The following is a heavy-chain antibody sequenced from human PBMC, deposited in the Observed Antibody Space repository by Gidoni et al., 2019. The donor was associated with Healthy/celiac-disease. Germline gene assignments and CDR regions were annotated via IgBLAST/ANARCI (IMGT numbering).Heavy chain of an antibody. V-gene: IGHV4-34*01. J-gene: IGHJ4*02. Sequence: QVQLQQWGAGLLKPSETLSLTCAVYGGSFSGYYWSWISQPPGKGLEWIGDINHSGSTNYNPSLKSRVTISVDTSKNKFALKLSAVTAADTAVYYCARGGKAMDFDYWGQGTLVTVSS. CDR3: ARGGKAMDFDY. CDR2: INHSGST. CDR1: GGSFSGYY. D-gene: IGHD5-18*01.